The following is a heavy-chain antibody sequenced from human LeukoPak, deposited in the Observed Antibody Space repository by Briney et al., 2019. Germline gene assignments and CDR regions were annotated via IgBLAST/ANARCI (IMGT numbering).Heavy chain of an antibody. CDR3: ARGANFYYYGMDV. D-gene: IGHD4/OR15-4a*01. V-gene: IGHV4-59*12. J-gene: IGHJ6*02. CDR1: GGSMNSYY. Sequence: SETLSLTCSVSGGSMNSYYWSWIRQSPGKGLEWIGYIYYSGSTNYNPSLKSRVTISVDTSKNQFSLKLSSVTAADTAVYYCARGANFYYYGMDVWGQGTTVTVSS. CDR2: IYYSGST.